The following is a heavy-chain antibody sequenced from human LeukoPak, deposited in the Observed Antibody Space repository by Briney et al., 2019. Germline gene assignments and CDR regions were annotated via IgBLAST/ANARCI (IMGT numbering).Heavy chain of an antibody. V-gene: IGHV3-20*04. CDR1: GFSFDDLG. D-gene: IGHD6-6*01. CDR2: INWNGAST. J-gene: IGHJ6*03. CDR3: ARAVCPTIKFCDSSYFMDV. Sequence: GGSLRLSCAASGFSFDDLGMTWVRQVPGKGLERVAGINWNGASTGYADSVRGRFTISRDNAKNSLYLQMNSLRAEDTALYYCARAVCPTIKFCDSSYFMDVWGKGTTVNVS.